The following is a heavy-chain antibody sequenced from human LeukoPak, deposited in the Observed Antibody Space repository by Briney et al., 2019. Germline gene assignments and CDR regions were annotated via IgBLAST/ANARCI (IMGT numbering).Heavy chain of an antibody. D-gene: IGHD5-12*01. CDR1: GASLATHH. CDR3: ARGDIDWLRSPGALYYFDY. Sequence: SETLSLTCSVSGASLATHHWTWIRQSPAKGLEWIGYSHINGGSYYNPSLKSRVTISLDTSENHFSLRLNSVTAGDTAVYFCARGDIDWLRSPGALYYFDYWGQGILVTVSS. V-gene: IGHV4-59*11. CDR2: SHINGGS. J-gene: IGHJ4*02.